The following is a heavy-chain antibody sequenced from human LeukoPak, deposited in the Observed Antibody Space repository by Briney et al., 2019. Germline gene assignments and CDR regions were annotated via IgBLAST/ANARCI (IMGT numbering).Heavy chain of an antibody. J-gene: IGHJ4*02. CDR1: GFTFSSYA. Sequence: GGSLRLSCAASGFTFSSYAMSWVRQAPGKGLEWVSAISGSGGSTYYADSVKGRFTISRDNSKNTLYLQMNSLRAEDTAVYYCAKAHYYDSSGYSDYWGQGTPVTVSS. D-gene: IGHD3-22*01. CDR3: AKAHYYDSSGYSDY. V-gene: IGHV3-23*01. CDR2: ISGSGGST.